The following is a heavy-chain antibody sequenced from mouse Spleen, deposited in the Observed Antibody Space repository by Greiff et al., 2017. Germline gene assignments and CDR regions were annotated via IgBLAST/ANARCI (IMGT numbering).Heavy chain of an antibody. CDR3: AREGSSYPFDY. V-gene: IGHV2-6-7*01. CDR1: GFSLTGYG. CDR2: IWGDGST. J-gene: IGHJ2*01. Sequence: QVQLQQSGPGLVAPSQSLSITCTVSGFSLTGYGVNWVRQPPGKGLEWLGMIWGDGSTDYNSALKSRLSISKDNSKSQVFLKMNSLQTDDTARYYCAREGSSYPFDYWGQGTTLTVSS. D-gene: IGHD1-1*01.